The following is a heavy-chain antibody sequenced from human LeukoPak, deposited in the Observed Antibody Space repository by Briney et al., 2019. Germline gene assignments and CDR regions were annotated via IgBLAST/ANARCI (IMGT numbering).Heavy chain of an antibody. CDR3: AREDGYCTNGVCYTKPPGY. D-gene: IGHD2-8*01. CDR2: IYTSGSI. Sequence: SETLSLTCTVSGGSISSYYWSWIRQPAGKGLEWIGRIYTSGSITYNPSLKSRVSMSVDTSKNQFSLKLSSVTAADTAVYYCAREDGYCTNGVCYTKPPGYWGQGTLVTVSS. J-gene: IGHJ4*02. V-gene: IGHV4-4*07. CDR1: GGSISSYY.